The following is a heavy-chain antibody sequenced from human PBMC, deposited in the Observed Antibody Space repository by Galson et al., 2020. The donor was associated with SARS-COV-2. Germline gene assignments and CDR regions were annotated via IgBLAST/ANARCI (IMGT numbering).Heavy chain of an antibody. V-gene: IGHV1-18*04. J-gene: IGHJ3*02. CDR1: GYTFTSYG. D-gene: IGHD3-3*01. CDR2: INAYNGNT. Sequence: ASVKVSCKASGYTFTSYGISWVRQAPGQGLEWMGWINAYNGNTNYAQKLQGRVTMTTDTSTSTAYMELRSLRSDDTAVYYCARVPTIFGVVIMRRDDAFDILGQGTMVAFSS. CDR3: ARVPTIFGVVIMRRDDAFDI.